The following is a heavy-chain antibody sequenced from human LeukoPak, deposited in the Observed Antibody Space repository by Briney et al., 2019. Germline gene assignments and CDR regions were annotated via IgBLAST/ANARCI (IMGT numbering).Heavy chain of an antibody. D-gene: IGHD3-16*01. CDR2: FSSSGANT. J-gene: IGHJ6*02. CDR1: GFTFSDYA. Sequence: GGSLRLSCAASGFTFSDYAMSWVRQAPGKGLEWVSGFSSSGANTYYADSVKGRITISRDNSKNTLYLQMSNLRAEDTAVYFCARGGGLDVWGQGATVTVSS. CDR3: ARGGGLDV. V-gene: IGHV3-23*01.